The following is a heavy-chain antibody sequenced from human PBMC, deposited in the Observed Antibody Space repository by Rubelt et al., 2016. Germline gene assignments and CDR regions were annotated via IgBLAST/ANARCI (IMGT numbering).Heavy chain of an antibody. CDR2: ISTYNGNT. D-gene: IGHD2-21*01. CDR1: GYTFSSYS. J-gene: IGHJ3*02. CDR3: VVDAFDI. V-gene: IGHV1-18*01. Sequence: QIRLVQSGAEVKKPGASVKVSCKTSGYTFSSYSITWVRQAPGQGLEWMGWISTYNGNTNYAQKLQGRVTMNTDTSACTAYMELRSLRSYDTAVYYCVVDAFDIWGQGTMVTVSS.